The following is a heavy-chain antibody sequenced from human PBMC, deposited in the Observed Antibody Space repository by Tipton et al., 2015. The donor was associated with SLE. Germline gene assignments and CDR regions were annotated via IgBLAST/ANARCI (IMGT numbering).Heavy chain of an antibody. V-gene: IGHV1-46*02. Sequence: QLVQSGAEVKKPGASVRVSCKASGYSFNNYYLNWVRQAPGQGLEWMGIINPNYGSTTYAQKFQGRLTVTKDTSTSTVYMELSSLRSEDTAVYYCARDQTSETVFDIWGQGTMVTVSS. CDR2: INPNYGST. J-gene: IGHJ3*02. CDR3: ARDQTSETVFDI. D-gene: IGHD3-10*01. CDR1: GYSFNNYY.